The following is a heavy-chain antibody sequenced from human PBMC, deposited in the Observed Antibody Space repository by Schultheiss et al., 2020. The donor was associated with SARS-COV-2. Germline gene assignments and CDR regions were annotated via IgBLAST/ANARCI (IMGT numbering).Heavy chain of an antibody. CDR3: ARARDGYNWGY. CDR1: GGSISSYY. V-gene: IGHV4-59*12. CDR2: IYHSGST. Sequence: SETLSLTCTVSGGSISSYYWGWIRQPPGKGLEWIGYIYHSGSTYYNPSLKSRVTISVDTSKNQFSLKLSSVTAADTAVYYCARARDGYNWGYWGQGTLVTVSS. D-gene: IGHD5-24*01. J-gene: IGHJ4*02.